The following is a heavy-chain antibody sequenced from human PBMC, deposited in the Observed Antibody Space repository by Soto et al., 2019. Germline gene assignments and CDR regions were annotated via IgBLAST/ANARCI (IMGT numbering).Heavy chain of an antibody. CDR1: GFTFSSYA. Sequence: EVQLLESGGGLVQPGGSLRLSCAASGFTFSSYAMSWVRQAPGKGLEWVSGISGSGASTYYADSVKGRFTISRDNSKNTLYLQMNSLRAEDTAGYYCAMGVRGIIITFLDYWGQGTLVTVSS. J-gene: IGHJ4*02. V-gene: IGHV3-23*01. CDR3: AMGVRGIIITFLDY. CDR2: ISGSGAST. D-gene: IGHD3-10*01.